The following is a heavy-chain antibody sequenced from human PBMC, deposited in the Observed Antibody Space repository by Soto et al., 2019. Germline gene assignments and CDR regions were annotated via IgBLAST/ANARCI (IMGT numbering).Heavy chain of an antibody. CDR2: ISYVGSNE. Sequence: QVQLVESGGGVVQPGRSLRLSCAASGFTFSSHAMNWVRQAPGKGLEWVAVISYVGSNEYNSESVKGRFTISRDNSKNTLSLQMNSLRAEDTAMYFCARGTTTSAFSGMDVWGQGTTVTVSS. CDR1: GFTFSSHA. CDR3: ARGTTTSAFSGMDV. V-gene: IGHV3-30-3*01. D-gene: IGHD1-1*01. J-gene: IGHJ6*02.